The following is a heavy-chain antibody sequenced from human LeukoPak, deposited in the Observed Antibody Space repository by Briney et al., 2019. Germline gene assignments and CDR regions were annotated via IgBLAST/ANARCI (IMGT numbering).Heavy chain of an antibody. Sequence: GESLKISFKGSGYSFTSYWISWVRQMPGKGLEWMGRIDPSDSYTNYGPSFQGHVTIPADKSISTAYLQLSSLKASDTAMYYCARRATMVRGVGPTLDYWGQGTLVTVSS. D-gene: IGHD3-10*01. CDR1: GYSFTSYW. CDR3: ARRATMVRGVGPTLDY. J-gene: IGHJ4*02. CDR2: IDPSDSYT. V-gene: IGHV5-10-1*01.